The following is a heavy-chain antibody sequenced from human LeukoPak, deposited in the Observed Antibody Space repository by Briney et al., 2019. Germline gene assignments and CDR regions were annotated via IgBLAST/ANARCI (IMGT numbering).Heavy chain of an antibody. CDR1: GYTFTSYG. CDR2: ISTYNGNT. Sequence: ASVKVSCKTSGYTFTSYGISWVRQAPGRGLEWMGWISTYNGNTDYAQNLQGRVTMTKDTSTSTAYMELRSLRSDDTAVYYCARDPPRIAVAGTGDYWGQGTLVTVSS. J-gene: IGHJ4*02. CDR3: ARDPPRIAVAGTGDY. D-gene: IGHD6-19*01. V-gene: IGHV1-18*01.